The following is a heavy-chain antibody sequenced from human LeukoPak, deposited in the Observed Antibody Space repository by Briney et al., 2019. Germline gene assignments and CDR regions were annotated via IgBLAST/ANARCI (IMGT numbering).Heavy chain of an antibody. J-gene: IGHJ5*02. CDR1: GYSFINYD. V-gene: IGHV1-8*01. CDR3: ARKYQPRGWDRFDP. Sequence: ASVKVSCKTSGYSFINYDINWVRQANGQGLEWMGWMHPNSGSTGYAQKFKGRVTMTSNSSINTAYLELTSLTSDDTAVYYCARKYQPRGWDRFDPWGQGTLVIVSS. CDR2: MHPNSGST. D-gene: IGHD1-26*01.